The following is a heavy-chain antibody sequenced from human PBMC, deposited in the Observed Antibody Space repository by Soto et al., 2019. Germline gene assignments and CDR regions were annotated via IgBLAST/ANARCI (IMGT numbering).Heavy chain of an antibody. CDR3: ARDSQSDYGIRGPLDY. V-gene: IGHV3-33*01. D-gene: IGHD3-10*01. Sequence: QVPLVEAGGCVVQPGRSLRISFAASRLNFSSYGMHWVRQAPGKGLEWVAVIWYDGSNKYYADSVKGRFTISRDNSKKTLYLQMNTLRAEDTAVYYCARDSQSDYGIRGPLDYWGQGTGVTVSS. CDR2: IWYDGSNK. J-gene: IGHJ4*02. CDR1: RLNFSSYG.